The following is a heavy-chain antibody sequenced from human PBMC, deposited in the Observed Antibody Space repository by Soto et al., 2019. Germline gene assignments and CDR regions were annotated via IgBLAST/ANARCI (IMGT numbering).Heavy chain of an antibody. D-gene: IGHD5-12*01. J-gene: IGHJ4*02. V-gene: IGHV1-2*04. CDR1: GYTFTGYY. CDR3: ARSHYSGYDTLKYYFDY. Sequence: GASLKVSCKASGYTFTGYYMHWVRQAHGQGLERMGWINPNSGGTNYAQKFQGWVTMTRDTSISTAYMELSRLRSDDTAVYYCARSHYSGYDTLKYYFDYWRQGTLVTVPQ. CDR2: INPNSGGT.